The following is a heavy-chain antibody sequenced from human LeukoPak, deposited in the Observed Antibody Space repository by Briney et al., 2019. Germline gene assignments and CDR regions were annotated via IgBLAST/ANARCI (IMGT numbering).Heavy chain of an antibody. CDR2: MSFDGSNK. J-gene: IGHJ4*02. CDR1: GFTFSGSA. CDR3: ARAHSSGWYYFHY. D-gene: IGHD6-19*01. Sequence: GGSLRLSCAASGFTFSGSAMHWVRQAPGKGLEWVSVMSFDGSNKYYADSVKGRFTISRDNSENTLYLQMNSLRAEDTAVYYCARAHSSGWYYFHYWGQGTLVTVSS. V-gene: IGHV3-30*04.